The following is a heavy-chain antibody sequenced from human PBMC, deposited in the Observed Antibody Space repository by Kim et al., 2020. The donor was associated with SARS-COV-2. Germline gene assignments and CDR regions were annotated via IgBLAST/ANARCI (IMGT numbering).Heavy chain of an antibody. V-gene: IGHV3-7*03. CDR2: SEL. D-gene: IGHD7-27*01. Sequence: SELYYVDSVKGRFTISRDNAKNSLYLQMNSLRVEDTAVYYCARGDAASGDHWGQGVLVTVSS. CDR3: ARGDAASGDH. J-gene: IGHJ4*02.